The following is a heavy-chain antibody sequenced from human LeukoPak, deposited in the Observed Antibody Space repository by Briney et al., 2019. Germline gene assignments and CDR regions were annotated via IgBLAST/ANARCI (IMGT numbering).Heavy chain of an antibody. J-gene: IGHJ4*02. V-gene: IGHV4-4*02. D-gene: IGHD3-22*01. CDR1: GDSINSLDL. CDR2: MYLSGTT. Sequence: SETLSPTCTVSGDSINSLDLWSWVRQPPGKGLEWIGEMYLSGTTHSNPSVKSRVTISIDKSKNQFFMNLSSVTAADTAVYYCAGLVGRYSSGLYYYYFDYWGQGTLVTVSS. CDR3: AGLVGRYSSGLYYYYFDY.